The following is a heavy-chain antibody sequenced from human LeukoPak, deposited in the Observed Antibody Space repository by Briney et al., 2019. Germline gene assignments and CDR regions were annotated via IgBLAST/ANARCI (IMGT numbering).Heavy chain of an antibody. D-gene: IGHD3-3*01. Sequence: GGSLRLSCAASGFTFSSYSMNWVRQAPGKGLEWVSSISSSSSTIYYADSVKGRFTISRDNAKNSLYLQMNSLRAEDTAVYYCVSIRFLQEIDYWGQGTLVTVSS. CDR2: ISSSSSTI. CDR1: GFTFSSYS. CDR3: VSIRFLQEIDY. J-gene: IGHJ4*02. V-gene: IGHV3-48*01.